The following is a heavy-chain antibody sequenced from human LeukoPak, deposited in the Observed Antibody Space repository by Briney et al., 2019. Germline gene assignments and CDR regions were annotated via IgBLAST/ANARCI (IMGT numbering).Heavy chain of an antibody. CDR1: GFTFSGSA. D-gene: IGHD3-22*01. CDR3: TKTRGDDSSGYYLFDY. CDR2: IRSKANSYAT. Sequence: GGSLRLSCAASGFTFSGSAMHWVRQASGKGLEGVGGIRSKANSYATAYAASVKGRFTISRDDSKNTAYLQMNSLKTEDTAVYYCTKTRGDDSSGYYLFDYWGQGTLVTVSS. V-gene: IGHV3-73*01. J-gene: IGHJ4*02.